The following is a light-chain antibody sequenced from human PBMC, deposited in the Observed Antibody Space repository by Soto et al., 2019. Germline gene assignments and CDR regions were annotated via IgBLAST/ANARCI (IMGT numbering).Light chain of an antibody. V-gene: IGLV2-8*01. CDR3: SSYAGNNDLV. Sequence: QSVLTQPPSASGYLGQSVTISCTGTSSDVGGYKYVSWYQQHPGKAPKVMIYEVTKRPSGVPDRFSGSKSGNTASLTVSGLQAEDEADYYCSSYAGNNDLVFGGGTKVTVL. J-gene: IGLJ3*02. CDR2: EVT. CDR1: SSDVGGYKY.